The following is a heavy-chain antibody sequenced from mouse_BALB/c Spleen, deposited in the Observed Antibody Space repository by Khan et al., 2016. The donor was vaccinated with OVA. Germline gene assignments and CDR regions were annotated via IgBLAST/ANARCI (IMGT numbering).Heavy chain of an antibody. V-gene: IGHV3-2*02. Sequence: EVQLQQSGPGLVKPSQSLSLTCTVTGYSITSDYAWNWIRQFPGNKLEWMGYISSSGSTNYNPALKSRISITRDTSKNQFFLQLNSVNTEDTATYYCARDGSGYNYAMDYWGQGTSVTVSS. D-gene: IGHD2-3*01. J-gene: IGHJ4*01. CDR2: ISSSGST. CDR3: ARDGSGYNYAMDY. CDR1: GYSITSDYA.